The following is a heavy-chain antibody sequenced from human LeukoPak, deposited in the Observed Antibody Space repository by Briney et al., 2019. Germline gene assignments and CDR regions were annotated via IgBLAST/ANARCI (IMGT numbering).Heavy chain of an antibody. D-gene: IGHD5-24*01. V-gene: IGHV4-4*09. J-gene: IGHJ4*02. CDR3: ARAGWLQPFDY. CDR1: RGSISSYY. Sequence: PSETLSLTCTVSRGSISSYYWSWIRQPPGKGLEWIGYIYTSGSTNYNPSLESRVTISVDTSKNQFSLKLSSVTAADTAVYYCARAGWLQPFDYWGQGTLVTVSS. CDR2: IYTSGST.